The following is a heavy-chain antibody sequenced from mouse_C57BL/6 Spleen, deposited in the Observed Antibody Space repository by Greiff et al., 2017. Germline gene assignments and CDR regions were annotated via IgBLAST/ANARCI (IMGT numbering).Heavy chain of an antibody. CDR1: GYAFSSYW. CDR3: ARSGYYRVYFDY. CDR2: IYPGDGDT. Sequence: VQLQQSGAELVKPGASVKISCKASGYAFSSYWMNWVKQRPGKGLEWIGQIYPGDGDTNYNGKFKGKATLTADKSSSTAYMQLSSLTSEDSAVYFCARSGYYRVYFDYWGQGTPLTVSS. D-gene: IGHD2-3*01. J-gene: IGHJ2*01. V-gene: IGHV1-80*01.